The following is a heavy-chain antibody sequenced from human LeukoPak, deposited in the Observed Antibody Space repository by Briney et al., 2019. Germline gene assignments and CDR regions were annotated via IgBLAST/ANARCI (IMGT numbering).Heavy chain of an antibody. CDR1: GGSFSGYY. CDR3: ARVGSGDILVVPAPRYGTFDY. D-gene: IGHD2-2*01. J-gene: IGHJ4*02. CDR2: INHSGST. Sequence: SETLSLTCAVYGGSFSGYYWSWIRQPPGKGLEWIGEINHSGSTNYNPSLKSRVTISVDTSKNQFSLKLSSVTAADTAVYYCARVGSGDILVVPAPRYGTFDYWGQGTLVTVSS. V-gene: IGHV4-34*01.